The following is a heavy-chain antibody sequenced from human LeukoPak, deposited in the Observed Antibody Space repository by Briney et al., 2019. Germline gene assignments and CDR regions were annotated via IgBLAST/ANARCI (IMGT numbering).Heavy chain of an antibody. Sequence: GGSLRLSCAASGFTFSSYDMHWVRQATGKGLEWVSAIGTAGDTYYPGSVKGRFTISRENAKNSLYLQMNSLRAGDTAVYYCARGEGLAAAGTLDYWGQGTLVTVSS. CDR3: ARGEGLAAAGTLDY. D-gene: IGHD6-13*01. CDR2: IGTAGDT. V-gene: IGHV3-13*01. J-gene: IGHJ4*02. CDR1: GFTFSSYD.